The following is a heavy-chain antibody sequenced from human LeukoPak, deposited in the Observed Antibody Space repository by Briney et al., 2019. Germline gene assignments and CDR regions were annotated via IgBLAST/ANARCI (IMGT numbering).Heavy chain of an antibody. D-gene: IGHD3-22*01. J-gene: IGHJ4*02. Sequence: PSETLSLTCTVSGGSISSYYWSWIRQPPGKGLEWIGYIYYSGSTNYNPSLKSRVTISVDTSKNQFSLKLSSVTAADTAVYYCASSPMIGGGFYFDYWGQGTLVTVSS. CDR2: IYYSGST. CDR1: GGSISSYY. V-gene: IGHV4-59*08. CDR3: ASSPMIGGGFYFDY.